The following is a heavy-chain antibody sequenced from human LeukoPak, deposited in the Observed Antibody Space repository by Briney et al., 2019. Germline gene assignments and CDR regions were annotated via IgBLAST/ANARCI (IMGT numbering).Heavy chain of an antibody. D-gene: IGHD7-27*01. CDR3: AREREELGDAFDL. V-gene: IGHV4-59*11. CDR1: GASIGSHY. J-gene: IGHJ3*01. Sequence: PSGTLSLTCTVSGASIGSHYWSWIRQPPGKGLEWIGYIYYSGGTKYNPSLQSRVTISVDTSKNHFSLKLSSVNGADTAVYFCAREREELGDAFDLWGQGTLVTVSS. CDR2: IYYSGGT.